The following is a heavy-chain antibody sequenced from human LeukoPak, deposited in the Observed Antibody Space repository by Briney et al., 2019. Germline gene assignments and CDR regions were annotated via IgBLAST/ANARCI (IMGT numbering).Heavy chain of an antibody. D-gene: IGHD6-13*01. CDR3: ARGRRWSMYSSSWFDY. CDR2: INHSGST. Sequence: PSETLSLTCAVYGGSFSGYYWSWIRQPPGKGLEWIGEINHSGSTNYNPSLKSRVTISVDTSKNQFSLKLSSVTAADTAVYYCARGRRWSMYSSSWFDYWGQGTLVTVSS. CDR1: GGSFSGYY. V-gene: IGHV4-34*01. J-gene: IGHJ4*02.